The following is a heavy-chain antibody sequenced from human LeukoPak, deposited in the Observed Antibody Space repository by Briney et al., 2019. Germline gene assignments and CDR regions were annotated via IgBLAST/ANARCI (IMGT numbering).Heavy chain of an antibody. CDR2: IYYSGST. CDR1: GGSISSYY. Sequence: SETLSLTCTVSGGSISSYYWSWIRQPPGKGLEWIGYIYYSGSTNYNPSLKSRVTISVDTSKNQFSLKLSSVTAADTAVYYCATRGRYYGSGSYSDDAFDIWGQGTMVTVSS. J-gene: IGHJ3*02. V-gene: IGHV4-59*12. D-gene: IGHD3-10*01. CDR3: ATRGRYYGSGSYSDDAFDI.